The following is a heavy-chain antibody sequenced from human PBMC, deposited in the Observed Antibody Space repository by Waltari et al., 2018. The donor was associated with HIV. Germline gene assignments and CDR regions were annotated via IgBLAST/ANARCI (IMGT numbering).Heavy chain of an antibody. CDR3: ARAGGGYYYYGMDV. J-gene: IGHJ6*02. CDR1: GFTFSSSD. V-gene: IGHV3-13*01. CDR2: IGTAGDT. D-gene: IGHD3-16*01. Sequence: EVQLVESGGGLVQPGGSLRLSCAASGFTFSSSDMHWVRQATGKGLEWVSAIGTAGDTYYPGSVKGRFTIARENAKNSLYLQMNSLRAGDTAVYYCARAGGGYYYYGMDVWGQGTTVTVSS.